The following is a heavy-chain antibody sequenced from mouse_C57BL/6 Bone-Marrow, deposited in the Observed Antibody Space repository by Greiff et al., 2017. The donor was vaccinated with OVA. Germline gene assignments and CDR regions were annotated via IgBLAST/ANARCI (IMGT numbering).Heavy chain of an antibody. CDR2: ISSGGSYT. V-gene: IGHV5-6*02. J-gene: IGHJ3*01. CDR3: ARRGIYYDYDEVAY. CDR1: GFTFSSYG. Sequence: EVKLVESGGDLVKPGGSLKLSCAASGFTFSSYGMSWVRQTPDKRLEWVATISSGGSYTYYPDSVKGRFTISRDNAKNTLYLQMSSLKSEDTAMYYCARRGIYYDYDEVAYWGQGTLVTVSA. D-gene: IGHD2-4*01.